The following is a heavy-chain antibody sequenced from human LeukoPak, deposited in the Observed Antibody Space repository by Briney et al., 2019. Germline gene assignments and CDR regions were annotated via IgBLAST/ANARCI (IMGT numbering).Heavy chain of an antibody. CDR3: ARGPQASRYYGSGIETLLDY. D-gene: IGHD3-10*01. Sequence: SQTLSLTCTVSGGSISSGDYYWSWIRQPPGKGLECIGYIYYSGSTYYNPSLKSRVTISVDTSKNQFSLKLSSVTAADTAVYYCARGPQASRYYGSGIETLLDYWGQGTLVTVSS. CDR2: IYYSGST. CDR1: GGSISSGDYY. J-gene: IGHJ4*02. V-gene: IGHV4-30-4*01.